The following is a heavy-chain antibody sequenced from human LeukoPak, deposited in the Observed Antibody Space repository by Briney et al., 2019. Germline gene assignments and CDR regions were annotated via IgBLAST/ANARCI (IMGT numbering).Heavy chain of an antibody. CDR2: INHSGST. Sequence: SETLSLTCAVYGGSSSGYYWSWIRQPPGKGLEWIGEINHSGSTNYNPSLKSRVTISVDTSKNQFSLKLSSVTAADTAVYYCARGRCSSTSCYTGGYYYYYYMDVWGKGTTVTVSS. J-gene: IGHJ6*03. V-gene: IGHV4-34*01. D-gene: IGHD2-2*02. CDR3: ARGRCSSTSCYTGGYYYYYYMDV. CDR1: GGSSSGYY.